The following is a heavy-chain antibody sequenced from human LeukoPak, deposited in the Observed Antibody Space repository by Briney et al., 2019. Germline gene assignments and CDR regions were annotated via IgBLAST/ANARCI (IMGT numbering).Heavy chain of an antibody. J-gene: IGHJ4*02. CDR2: ISSSSSYI. V-gene: IGHV3-21*01. Sequence: GGSLRLSCAASGFTFSSYSMNWVRQAPGKGLEWVSSISSSSSYIYYADSVKGRFTISRDNAKKSLYLQMNSLRAEDTAVYYCARGGSGSYYGKSSFDYWGQGTLVTVSS. CDR1: GFTFSSYS. CDR3: ARGGSGSYYGKSSFDY. D-gene: IGHD1-26*01.